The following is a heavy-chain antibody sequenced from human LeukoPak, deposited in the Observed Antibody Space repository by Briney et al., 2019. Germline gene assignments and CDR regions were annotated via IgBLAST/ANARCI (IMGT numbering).Heavy chain of an antibody. J-gene: IGHJ2*01. CDR2: IYSGGST. D-gene: IGHD3-22*01. V-gene: IGHV3-66*01. CDR3: AGGSHYDSSGFTLFDL. Sequence: GGSLRLSCAASGFTVSSSYMSWVRQAPGKGLEWVSVIYSGGSTYYADSVKGRFAISRDNSQNTLYLQMNSRRGEDTAVYYCAGGSHYDSSGFTLFDLWGRGTLVTVSS. CDR1: GFTVSSSY.